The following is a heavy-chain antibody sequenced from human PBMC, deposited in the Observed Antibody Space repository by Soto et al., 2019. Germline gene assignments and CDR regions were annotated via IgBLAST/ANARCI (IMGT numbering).Heavy chain of an antibody. Sequence: PETLSLTCSVSGGSTSSYYWSWIRQPPGKGLEWIGYIYHSGSTYYNPSLKSRVTISVDRSKNQLSLKLSSVTAADTAVYYCARVPGPWGQGTLVTVSS. CDR3: ARVPGP. D-gene: IGHD3-10*01. J-gene: IGHJ5*02. CDR2: IYHSGST. CDR1: GGSTSSYY. V-gene: IGHV4-59*12.